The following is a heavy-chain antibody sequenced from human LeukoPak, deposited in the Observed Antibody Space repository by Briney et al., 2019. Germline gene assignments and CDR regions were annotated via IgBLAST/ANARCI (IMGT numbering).Heavy chain of an antibody. CDR2: ISSSSSYI. CDR3: ARDVEKYSSSSNDY. J-gene: IGHJ4*02. CDR1: GFTFSSYS. V-gene: IGHV3-21*01. D-gene: IGHD6-6*01. Sequence: GRSLRLSCAASGFTFSSYSMNWVRQAPGKGLEWVSSISSSSSYIYYADSVKGRFTISRDNAKNSLYLQMNSLRAEDTAVYYCARDVEKYSSSSNDYWGQGTLVTVSS.